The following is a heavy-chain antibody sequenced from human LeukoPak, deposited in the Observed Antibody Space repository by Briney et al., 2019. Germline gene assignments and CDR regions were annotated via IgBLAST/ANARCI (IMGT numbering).Heavy chain of an antibody. CDR3: AREADGSGSYRVY. V-gene: IGHV4-39*07. J-gene: IGHJ4*02. D-gene: IGHD3-10*01. CDR1: GGSISSSSYY. CDR2: IYYSGST. Sequence: PSETLSLTCTVSGGSISSSSYYWGWIRQPPGKGLEWIGSIYYSGSTYYNPSLKSRVTISVDTSKNQFSLKLSSVTAADTAVYYCAREADGSGSYRVYWGQGTLVTVSS.